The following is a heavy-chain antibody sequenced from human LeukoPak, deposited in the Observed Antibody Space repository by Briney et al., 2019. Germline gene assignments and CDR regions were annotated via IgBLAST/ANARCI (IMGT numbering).Heavy chain of an antibody. J-gene: IGHJ5*02. CDR3: ARGYYDILTGYYQANWFDP. D-gene: IGHD3-9*01. Sequence: GGSLRLSCADSGFTFSNYWMSWVRQAPGKGLEWVANIKPDGSEQYYVDSVKGRFTISRDNAKNSPYLQMNTLRAEDTAVYYCARGYYDILTGYYQANWFDPWGQGTLVTVSS. CDR1: GFTFSNYW. V-gene: IGHV3-7*03. CDR2: IKPDGSEQ.